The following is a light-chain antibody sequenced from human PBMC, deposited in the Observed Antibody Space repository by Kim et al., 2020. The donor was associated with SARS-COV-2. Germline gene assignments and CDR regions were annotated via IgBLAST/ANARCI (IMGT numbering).Light chain of an antibody. Sequence: DIQMTQSPSTLSASVGDRVTITCRASQSISSWLAWYQQKPGKAPKLLIYKASSLESGVPSRFSGSGSGTELTLTISSLQPDDFATYYCQQYSSYWTFAQGTKVDIK. J-gene: IGKJ1*01. V-gene: IGKV1-5*03. CDR1: QSISSW. CDR2: KAS. CDR3: QQYSSYWT.